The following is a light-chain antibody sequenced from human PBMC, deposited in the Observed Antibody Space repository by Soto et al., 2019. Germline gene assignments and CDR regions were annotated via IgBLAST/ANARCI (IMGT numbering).Light chain of an antibody. CDR2: DVS. V-gene: IGKV3-11*01. CDR1: QSVSNS. J-gene: IGKJ5*01. Sequence: EIVLTQSPATLSLSPGERVTLSCRASQSVSNSLAWYQQKPGQPPRLLIYDVSNRATGIPARFSGSGSGTDFSIIITSLEAEDFAVYYCHQRYNWPRVTFGQGTQLEMK. CDR3: HQRYNWPRVT.